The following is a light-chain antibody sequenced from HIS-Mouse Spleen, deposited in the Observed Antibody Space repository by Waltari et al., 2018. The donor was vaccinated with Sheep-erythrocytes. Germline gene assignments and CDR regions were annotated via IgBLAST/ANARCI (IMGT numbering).Light chain of an antibody. CDR3: AAWDDSLNGWV. Sequence: QSVLTQPPSVSEAPRQRFTISCSGSSSNIANNPVNWYQQRPGKAPKLLIYYDDLLPSGVSDRFSGSKSGTSASLAISGLQSEDEADYYCAAWDDSLNGWVFGGGTKLTVL. CDR1: SSNIANNP. J-gene: IGLJ3*02. V-gene: IGLV1-36*01. CDR2: YDD.